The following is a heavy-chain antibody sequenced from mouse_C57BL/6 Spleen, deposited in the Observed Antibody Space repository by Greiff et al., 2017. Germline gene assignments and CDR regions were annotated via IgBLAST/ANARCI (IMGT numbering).Heavy chain of an antibody. CDR1: GYTFTDYN. CDR3: ARGDYDDGWFAY. Sequence: EVKLVESGPELVKPGASVKIPCKASGYTFTDYNMDWVKQSHGKSLEWIGDINPNNGGTIYNQKFKGKATLTVDKSSSTAYMELRSLTSEDTAVYYCARGDYDDGWFAYWGQGTLVTVSA. V-gene: IGHV1-18*01. J-gene: IGHJ3*01. CDR2: INPNNGGT. D-gene: IGHD2-4*01.